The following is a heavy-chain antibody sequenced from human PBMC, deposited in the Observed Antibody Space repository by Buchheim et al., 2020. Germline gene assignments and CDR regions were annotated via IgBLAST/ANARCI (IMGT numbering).Heavy chain of an antibody. CDR3: ARHHHNGWNAH. CDR1: GGSFSSDDYY. CDR2: IYYSGNT. V-gene: IGHV4-39*01. J-gene: IGHJ4*02. D-gene: IGHD1-1*01. Sequence: QLRLQESGPGLVKPSETLSLSCTVSGGSFSSDDYYWAWIRQPPGKGLEWIGSIYYSGNTYYNPTLTSPVTISLDTSKNQFSLKLSSVTAADTAVYYCARHHHNGWNAHWGQGTL.